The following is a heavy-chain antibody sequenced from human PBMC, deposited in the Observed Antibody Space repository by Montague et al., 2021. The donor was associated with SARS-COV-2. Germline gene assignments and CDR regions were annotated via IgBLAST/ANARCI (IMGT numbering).Heavy chain of an antibody. V-gene: IGHV3-30*04. Sequence: SLRLSCAASRLPFNSYAMHWVRQAPGKGLEWLTFISHDESNHRYADSVKGRFTISRDNSKNTLYLQMDSLRPEDTAVYYCAREGYRSGSFYIDYWGQGTLVTVSS. CDR3: AREGYRSGSFYIDY. J-gene: IGHJ4*01. CDR1: RLPFNSYA. D-gene: IGHD1-26*01. CDR2: ISHDESNH.